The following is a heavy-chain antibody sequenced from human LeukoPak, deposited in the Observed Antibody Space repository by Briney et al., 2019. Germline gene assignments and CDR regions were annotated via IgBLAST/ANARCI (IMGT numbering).Heavy chain of an antibody. Sequence: ASVKVSCKASGYAFTGYYIHWVRQAPGQGPEWMGWIYPHSGGTNYAQKFQGRVTMTRDTSISTAYMELSRLRSDDTAVYYCARDQVDAGSYFAFFDYWGQGTLVTVSS. CDR1: GYAFTGYY. D-gene: IGHD1-26*01. CDR2: IYPHSGGT. CDR3: ARDQVDAGSYFAFFDY. J-gene: IGHJ4*02. V-gene: IGHV1-2*02.